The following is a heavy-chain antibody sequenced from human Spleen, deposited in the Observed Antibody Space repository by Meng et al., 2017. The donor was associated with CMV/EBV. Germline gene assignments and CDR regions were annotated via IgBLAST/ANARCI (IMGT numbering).Heavy chain of an antibody. CDR2: IHPNSGGT. CDR3: ARDEGGSFGY. CDR1: GYTFIDYY. J-gene: IGHJ4*02. V-gene: IGHV1-2*02. Sequence: GACKASGYTFIDYYMHWVRQAPGQGLEWMGWIHPNSGGTNYPQKFQGRVTMTRDTSIRTVYMELSRLTSDDTAVYFCARDEGGSFGYWGQGALVTVSS. D-gene: IGHD1-26*01.